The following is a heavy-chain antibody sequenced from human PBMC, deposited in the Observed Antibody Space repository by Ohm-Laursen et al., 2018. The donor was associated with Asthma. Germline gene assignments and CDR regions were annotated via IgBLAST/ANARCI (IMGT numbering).Heavy chain of an antibody. CDR1: GFTFSDYY. D-gene: IGHD6-6*01. J-gene: IGHJ6*02. CDR2: ISSSGFTI. CDR3: ARGYSSSSLFVLYYYNMDV. V-gene: IGHV3-11*01. Sequence: SLRLSCSASGFTFSDYYMSWIRQAPGKGLEWVSFISSSGFTIYYADSVKGRFTISRDNAKNSLYLLMNSLRAEDTAVYYCARGYSSSSLFVLYYYNMDVWGQGTTVTVSS.